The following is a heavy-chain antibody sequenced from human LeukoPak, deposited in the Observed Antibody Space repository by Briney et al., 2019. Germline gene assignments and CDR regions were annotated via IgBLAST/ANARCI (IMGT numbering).Heavy chain of an antibody. D-gene: IGHD6-19*01. CDR2: ISSSGSTI. Sequence: GGSLRLSCAASGFTFSSYEMNWVRQAPGKGLEWVSYISSSGSTIYYADSVKGRFTISRDNSKKTLYLQMNGLRAEDTAVYYCAKGGYGYSSGYDFDYWGQGTLVTVSS. CDR3: AKGGYGYSSGYDFDY. V-gene: IGHV3-48*03. CDR1: GFTFSSYE. J-gene: IGHJ4*02.